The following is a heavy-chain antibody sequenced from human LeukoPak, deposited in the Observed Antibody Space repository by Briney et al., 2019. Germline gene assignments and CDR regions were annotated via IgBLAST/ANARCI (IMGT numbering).Heavy chain of an antibody. J-gene: IGHJ4*02. CDR1: GASVSSGSYY. CDR2: INHSGST. Sequence: PSETLSLTCTVSGASVSSGSYYWSWIRQPPGKGLEWIGEINHSGSTNYNPSLKSRVTVSVDTSKNQFSLKLSSVTAADTAVYYCARVKITGTTRYLGYWGQGTLVTVSS. D-gene: IGHD1-7*01. V-gene: IGHV4-39*07. CDR3: ARVKITGTTRYLGY.